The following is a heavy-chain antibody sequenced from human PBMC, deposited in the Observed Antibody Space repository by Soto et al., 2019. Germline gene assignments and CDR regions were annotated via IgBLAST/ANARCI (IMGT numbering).Heavy chain of an antibody. V-gene: IGHV1-69*01. CDR2: IIPIFGTE. J-gene: IGHJ6*02. CDR3: ARDRIAGSKYYYGMDV. CDR1: GGTFSSYA. Sequence: QVQLVQSGAVVKKPGSSVRVSCKASGGTFSSYAISWVRQAPGQGLEWMGGIIPIFGTENYAQKFQGRVTITADESTSTAYMELSSLRSEDTAVYYCARDRIAGSKYYYGMDVWGQGTTVTVSS. D-gene: IGHD6-13*01.